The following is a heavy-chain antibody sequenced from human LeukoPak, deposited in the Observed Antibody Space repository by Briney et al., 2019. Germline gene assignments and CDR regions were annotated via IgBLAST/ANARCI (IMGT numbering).Heavy chain of an antibody. CDR2: INHSGST. Sequence: SETLSLTCAVYGGSFSGYYWSWIRQSPGRGLEWIGEINHSGSTNYNPSLKSRVTISVDTSKNQFSLKLSSVTAADTAVYYCARRRWLRRKSNYYYYYMDVWGKGTTVTISS. D-gene: IGHD5-12*01. V-gene: IGHV4-34*01. CDR3: ARRRWLRRKSNYYYYYMDV. CDR1: GGSFSGYY. J-gene: IGHJ6*03.